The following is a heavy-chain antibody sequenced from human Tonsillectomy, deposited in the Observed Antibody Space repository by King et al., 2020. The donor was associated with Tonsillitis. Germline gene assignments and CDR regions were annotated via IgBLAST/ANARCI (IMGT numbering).Heavy chain of an antibody. Sequence: LQLVQSGAEVKKPGASVKVSCKVSGYTLTDLSMHWVRQAPGKGLEWLGGFDPVDGETLYAQSIQGRVTMTEDTSTDTAYMELSSLRCEDTAVYYCTTEVPQPGIPAAPGAFDIWGQGTMVAVAS. CDR1: GYTLTDLS. D-gene: IGHD6-13*01. CDR3: TTEVPQPGIPAAPGAFDI. CDR2: FDPVDGET. J-gene: IGHJ3*02. V-gene: IGHV1-24*01.